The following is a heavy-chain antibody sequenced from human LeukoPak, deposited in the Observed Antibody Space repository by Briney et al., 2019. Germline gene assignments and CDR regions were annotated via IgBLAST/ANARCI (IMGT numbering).Heavy chain of an antibody. CDR2: ISSSSSYI. J-gene: IGHJ6*02. CDR3: ARVRIAAAGTFYYYGMDV. D-gene: IGHD6-13*01. CDR1: GFTISNYA. Sequence: PGGSLRLSCSASGFTISNYAMHWVRQAPGKGLEWVSSISSSSSYIYYADSVKGRFTISRDNAKNSLYLQMNSLRAEDTAVYYCARVRIAAAGTFYYYGMDVWGQGTTVTVSS. V-gene: IGHV3-21*01.